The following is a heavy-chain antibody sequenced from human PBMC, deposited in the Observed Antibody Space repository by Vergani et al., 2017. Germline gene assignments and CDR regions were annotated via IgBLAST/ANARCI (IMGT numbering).Heavy chain of an antibody. CDR3: ARVGSGWYSFDY. V-gene: IGHV3-23*04. J-gene: IGHJ4*02. Sequence: EVQMVESGGGLVKPGGSLRLSCAASGFTFSSYAMSWVRQAPGKGLEWVSAISGSGGSTYYADSVKGRFTISRDNAKNTLYLQMNSLRAEDTAVYYCARVGSGWYSFDYWGQGTLVTVSS. CDR2: ISGSGGST. CDR1: GFTFSSYA. D-gene: IGHD6-19*01.